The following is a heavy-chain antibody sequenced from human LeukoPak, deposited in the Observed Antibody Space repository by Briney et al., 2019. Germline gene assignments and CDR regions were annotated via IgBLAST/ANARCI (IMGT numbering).Heavy chain of an antibody. J-gene: IGHJ4*02. CDR1: GFTFSSYG. CDR3: ARDMYSSSWYGYFDT. V-gene: IGHV3-30*19. Sequence: GRSLRLSCAASGFTFSSYGMHWVRQAPGKGLEWVAVISYDGSNKYYADSVKGRFTISRDNSKNTLYLQMNSLRAEDTAVYYCARDMYSSSWYGYFDTWGQGTLVTVSS. CDR2: ISYDGSNK. D-gene: IGHD6-13*01.